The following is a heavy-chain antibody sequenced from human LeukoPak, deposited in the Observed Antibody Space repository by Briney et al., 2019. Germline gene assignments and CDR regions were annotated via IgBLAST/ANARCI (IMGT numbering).Heavy chain of an antibody. V-gene: IGHV4-61*01. D-gene: IGHD3-10*01. CDR3: ARAGGTMVRGVIRREFDY. CDR1: GGSVSSGSSY. J-gene: IGHJ4*02. CDR2: IYYSGST. Sequence: SETLSLTCTVSGGSVSSGSSYWSWIRQPPGQGLEWIGYIYYSGSTIYNPSLKSRVTISVDTSKNQFSLRLISVTAADTAVYYCARAGGTMVRGVIRREFDYWGQGTLVTVSS.